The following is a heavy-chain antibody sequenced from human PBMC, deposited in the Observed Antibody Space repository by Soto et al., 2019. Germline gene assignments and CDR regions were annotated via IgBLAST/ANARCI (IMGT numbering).Heavy chain of an antibody. CDR1: GYTFTGYY. Sequence: ASVKVSCKASGYTFTGYYMHWVRQAPGQGLEWMGWINPNGGGTNYAQKFQGRVTMTRDTSISTAYMELSRLRSDDTAVYYCARDYNGRFLEWLSQDYGMDVWGQGTTVTVSS. J-gene: IGHJ6*02. CDR3: ARDYNGRFLEWLSQDYGMDV. D-gene: IGHD3-3*01. CDR2: INPNGGGT. V-gene: IGHV1-2*02.